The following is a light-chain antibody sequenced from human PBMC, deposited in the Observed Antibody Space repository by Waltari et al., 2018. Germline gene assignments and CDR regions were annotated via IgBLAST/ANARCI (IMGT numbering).Light chain of an antibody. Sequence: SYALTQSPSLSVSPGQTASITCSGAKLRDKFASWYQQKPGQPPVLVIYQDTKRPPGIPERFSGTNSGNTATLTITGTQSMDEADYFCQAWDSGVVFGGGTKLTVL. CDR2: QDT. CDR3: QAWDSGVV. J-gene: IGLJ3*02. CDR1: KLRDKF. V-gene: IGLV3-1*01.